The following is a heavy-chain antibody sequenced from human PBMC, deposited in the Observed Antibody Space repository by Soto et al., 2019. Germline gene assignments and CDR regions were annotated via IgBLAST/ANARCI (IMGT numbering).Heavy chain of an antibody. Sequence: GGSLRLSCAASGFTFSSYAMSWVRQAPGKGLEWVSAIRGSGGGTYYADSVKGRFTISRDNSKNTLYLQMNSLRAEDTAVYYCAKAPKAAPPYYYDGMDVWGQGTTVTVSS. D-gene: IGHD6-6*01. CDR1: GFTFSSYA. CDR3: AKAPKAAPPYYYDGMDV. J-gene: IGHJ6*02. V-gene: IGHV3-23*01. CDR2: IRGSGGGT.